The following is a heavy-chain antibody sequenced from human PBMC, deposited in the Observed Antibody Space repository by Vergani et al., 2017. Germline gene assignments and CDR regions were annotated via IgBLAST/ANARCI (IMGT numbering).Heavy chain of an antibody. V-gene: IGHV4-59*01. Sequence: QVQLQESGPGLVKPSETLSLTCTVSGGSISRYYWSWIRQPQGKGWEWIGYIYYSGTTNYNPSLKSRVTRSVDTSKDQFSLKLSSVTAADTAGYYCARGADIVVVPAASSWFDPWGQGTLVTVSS. D-gene: IGHD2-2*01. J-gene: IGHJ5*02. CDR3: ARGADIVVVPAASSWFDP. CDR2: IYYSGTT. CDR1: GGSISRYY.